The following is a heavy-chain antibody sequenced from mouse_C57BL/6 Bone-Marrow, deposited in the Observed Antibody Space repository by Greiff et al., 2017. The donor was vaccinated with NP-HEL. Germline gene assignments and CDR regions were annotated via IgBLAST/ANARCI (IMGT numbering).Heavy chain of an antibody. CDR3: ARGPYYYGSSYAMDY. V-gene: IGHV1-26*01. Sequence: VQLQQSGPELVKPGASVKISCKASGYTFTDYYMNWVKQSHGKSLEWIGDINPNNGGTSYNQKFKGKATLTVDKSSSTAYMELRSLTSEDSAVYYCARGPYYYGSSYAMDYWGQGNSVTVSS. CDR1: GYTFTDYY. J-gene: IGHJ4*01. D-gene: IGHD1-1*01. CDR2: INPNNGGT.